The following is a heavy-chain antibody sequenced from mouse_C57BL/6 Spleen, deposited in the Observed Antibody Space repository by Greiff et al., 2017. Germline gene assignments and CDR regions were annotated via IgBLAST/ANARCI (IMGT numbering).Heavy chain of an antibody. CDR3: ARRSNDAMDY. V-gene: IGHV1-69*01. D-gene: IGHD2-5*01. CDR1: GYTFTSYW. J-gene: IGHJ4*01. Sequence: QVQLQQPGAELVMPGASVKLSCKASGYTFTSYWMHWVKQRPGQGLEWIGEIDPSDSYTNYNQKFKGKATLTVDKSSSTAYMQLSSLTSEDSAVYYCARRSNDAMDYWGQGTSVTGAS. CDR2: IDPSDSYT.